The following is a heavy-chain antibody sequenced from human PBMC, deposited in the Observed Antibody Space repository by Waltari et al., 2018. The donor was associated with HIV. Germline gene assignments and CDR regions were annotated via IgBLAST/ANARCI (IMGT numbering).Heavy chain of an antibody. CDR3: ARDPAPYYDILTGYNAYYFDY. J-gene: IGHJ4*02. Sequence: QVQLVESGGGVVQPGRSLRLSCAASGFTFSSYGMLWVRQAPGKGLEWVAFIWYDGSYKYYADSVKGRFTISRDKSKNTLYLQMSSLRAEDTAVYYCARDPAPYYDILTGYNAYYFDYWGQGTLVTVSS. CDR1: GFTFSSYG. CDR2: IWYDGSYK. V-gene: IGHV3-33*01. D-gene: IGHD3-9*01.